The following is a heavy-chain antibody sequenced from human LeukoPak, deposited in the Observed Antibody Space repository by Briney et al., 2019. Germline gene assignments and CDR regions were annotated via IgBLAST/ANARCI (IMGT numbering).Heavy chain of an antibody. CDR3: ARHGNYYDTSQSDP. CDR2: VYHSGST. Sequence: PSETLSLTCAVSGYSISSGYYWGWIRQPPGKGLEWIGSVYHSGSTYYNPSLKSRVTISVDTSENQFSLKLSSVTAADTAAYYCARHGNYYDTSQSDPWGQGTLVTVSS. J-gene: IGHJ5*02. V-gene: IGHV4-38-2*01. D-gene: IGHD3-22*01. CDR1: GYSISSGYY.